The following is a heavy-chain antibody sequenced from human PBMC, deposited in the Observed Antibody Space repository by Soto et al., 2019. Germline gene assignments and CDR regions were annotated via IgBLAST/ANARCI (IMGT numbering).Heavy chain of an antibody. D-gene: IGHD4-17*01. J-gene: IGHJ4*02. CDR1: GLTFTSSS. CDR3: ARRLATTVSALGY. Sequence: GSLRLSCTASGLTFTSSSFHWVRQAPGKGLEWVAVISENGDRQYSTESVRGRFLISRDSSKNTVYLQMNSLRPEDAGVYFCARRLATTVSALGYWGQGALVTVSS. V-gene: IGHV3-30-3*01. CDR2: ISENGDRQ.